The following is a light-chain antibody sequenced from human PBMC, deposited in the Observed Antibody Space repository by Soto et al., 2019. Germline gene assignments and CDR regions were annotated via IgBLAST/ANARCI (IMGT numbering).Light chain of an antibody. J-gene: IGLJ7*01. Sequence: QSALTQPASVSGSPGQSITISCTGTSSDVGSHNLVSWYQQHPGQAPKLMIYEVSKRPLGVSTRFSASKSGNTASLTISCLQAEDEADYYCCSYGGSRAVFGGGTQLTVL. CDR3: CSYGGSRAV. V-gene: IGLV2-23*02. CDR2: EVS. CDR1: SSDVGSHNL.